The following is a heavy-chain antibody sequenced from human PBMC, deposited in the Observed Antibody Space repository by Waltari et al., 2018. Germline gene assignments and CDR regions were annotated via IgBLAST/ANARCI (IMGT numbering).Heavy chain of an antibody. Sequence: QVQLHESGPEMVKSSETLSLTCRVSGASISSYYWSWIRQPAGKGLEWIGRIFGGGRIYYGGGSTNYKPSLKSRVSMSVDTIKSQISLSLSSVTAADAAVYYCARVGDYHGSGRFGLDVWGRGTRVTVSS. CDR2: IFGGGRIYYGGGST. D-gene: IGHD3-10*01. CDR3: ARVGDYHGSGRFGLDV. CDR1: GASISSYY. J-gene: IGHJ6*02. V-gene: IGHV4-4*07.